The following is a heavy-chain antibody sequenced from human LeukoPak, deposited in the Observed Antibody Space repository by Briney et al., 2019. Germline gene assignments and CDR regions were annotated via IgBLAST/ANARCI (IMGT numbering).Heavy chain of an antibody. CDR2: IYYSGST. D-gene: IGHD3-3*01. V-gene: IGHV4-39*01. Sequence: SETLSLTCTVSGGSISSSSYYWGWIRQPPGKGLEWIGSIYYSGSTYYNPSLKSRVTISVDTSKNQFSLKLSSVTAADTAVYYCARRTYDFWSGSTSFHYYVDVWGKGTTVTVSS. J-gene: IGHJ6*03. CDR1: GGSISSSSYY. CDR3: ARRTYDFWSGSTSFHYYVDV.